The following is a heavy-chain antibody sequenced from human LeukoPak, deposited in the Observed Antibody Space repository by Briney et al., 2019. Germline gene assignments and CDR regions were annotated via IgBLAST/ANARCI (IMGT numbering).Heavy chain of an antibody. D-gene: IGHD2-2*02. V-gene: IGHV3-7*01. CDR2: IKQDGGEK. J-gene: IGHJ4*02. CDR1: GFTFSSYW. CDR3: ARVKFNGDSYTPLLI. Sequence: GGSLRLSCAASGFTFSSYWMSWVRQAPGRGLEWVANIKQDGGEKYYVDSVKGRFTISRDNAMNSLYLQMNSLRAEDTAVYYCARVKFNGDSYTPLLIWGQGTLVTVSS.